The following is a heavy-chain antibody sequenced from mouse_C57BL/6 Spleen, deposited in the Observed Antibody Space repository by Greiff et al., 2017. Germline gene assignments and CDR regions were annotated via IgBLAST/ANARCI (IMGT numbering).Heavy chain of an antibody. D-gene: IGHD4-1*01. CDR2: FNPNNGGT. Sequence: EVKLQESGPELVKPGASVKIPCKASGYTFTDYTMDWVKQSHGKSLEWIGDFNPNNGGTIYNQKFKGKATLTVDKSSSTAYMELRSLTSEDTAVYYCARALGLGPPDYWGQGTTLTVSS. CDR1: GYTFTDYT. V-gene: IGHV1-18*01. CDR3: ARALGLGPPDY. J-gene: IGHJ2*01.